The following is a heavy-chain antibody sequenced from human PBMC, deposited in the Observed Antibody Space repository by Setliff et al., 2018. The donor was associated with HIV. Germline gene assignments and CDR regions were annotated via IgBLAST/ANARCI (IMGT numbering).Heavy chain of an antibody. D-gene: IGHD2-15*01. CDR1: GFTFSAYS. CDR3: ATGGGGSSGSRWFDY. V-gene: IGHV3-21*06. Sequence: GGSLRLSCAASGFTFSAYSMNWVRQVPGKGLEWVSCISTSGNFIYYADSVKGRFTVSRDNVDNSLSLQMNNLRAEDTAFYYCATGGGGSSGSRWFDYWGRGTLVTVSS. J-gene: IGHJ4*02. CDR2: ISTSGNFI.